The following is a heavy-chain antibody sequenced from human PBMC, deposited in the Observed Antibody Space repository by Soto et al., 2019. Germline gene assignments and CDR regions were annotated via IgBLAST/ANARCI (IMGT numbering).Heavy chain of an antibody. CDR1: GGTFSSYA. CDR3: ARDAYSSSSNPTLSNWFDP. Sequence: QVQLVQSGAEVKKPGSSVKVSCTASGGTFSSYAISWVRQAPGQGLEWMGGIIPIFGAANYAQKFQGRVTITADESTSTAYMELSSLRSEDTAVYYCARDAYSSSSNPTLSNWFDPWGQGTLVTVSS. D-gene: IGHD6-6*01. V-gene: IGHV1-69*01. CDR2: IIPIFGAA. J-gene: IGHJ5*02.